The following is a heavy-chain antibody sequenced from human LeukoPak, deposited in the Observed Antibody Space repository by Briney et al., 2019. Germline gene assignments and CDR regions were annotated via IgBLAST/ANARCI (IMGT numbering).Heavy chain of an antibody. CDR1: GGTFSSYA. CDR2: IIPIFGTA. V-gene: IGHV1-69*06. CDR3: ATSTPEQLVSYYMDV. J-gene: IGHJ6*03. Sequence: SVKVSCKASGGTFSSYAISWVRQAPGQGLEWMGGIIPIFGTANYAQKFQGRVTMTEDTSTDTAYMELSSLRSEDTAVYYCATSTPEQLVSYYMDVWGKGTTVTVSS. D-gene: IGHD6-6*01.